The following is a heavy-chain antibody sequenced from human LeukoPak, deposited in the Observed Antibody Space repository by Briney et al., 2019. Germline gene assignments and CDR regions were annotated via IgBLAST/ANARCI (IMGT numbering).Heavy chain of an antibody. J-gene: IGHJ4*02. D-gene: IGHD3-10*01. V-gene: IGHV5-51*01. CDR3: ARQSRDGSKTRGYYFDF. Sequence: GESLKISCQGSGYSFTSSWIGWVRQMPGKGLEWMGIIYPGDSDTRYSPSFQGQVTISADKSISTAYLQWSSLKASDTAMYYCARQSRDGSKTRGYYFDFWGQGTLVTVSS. CDR1: GYSFTSSW. CDR2: IYPGDSDT.